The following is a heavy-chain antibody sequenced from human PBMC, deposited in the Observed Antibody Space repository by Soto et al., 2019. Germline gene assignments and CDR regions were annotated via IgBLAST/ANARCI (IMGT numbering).Heavy chain of an antibody. J-gene: IGHJ4*02. CDR1: GFTFSSYA. V-gene: IGHV3-30-3*01. CDR2: ISYDGSNK. Sequence: QVQLVESGGGVVQPGRSLRLSCAASGFTFSSYAMHWVRQAPGKGLEWVAVISYDGSNKYYADSVKCRFTISRDNSKNTLYLQMNSLRAEDTAVYYCASGVRGVYDYWGQGTLVTVSS. D-gene: IGHD3-10*01. CDR3: ASGVRGVYDY.